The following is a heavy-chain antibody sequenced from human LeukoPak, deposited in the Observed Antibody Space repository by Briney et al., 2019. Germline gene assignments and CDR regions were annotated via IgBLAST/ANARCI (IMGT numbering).Heavy chain of an antibody. V-gene: IGHV1-69*13. CDR2: IIPIFGTA. J-gene: IGHJ5*02. D-gene: IGHD3-22*01. CDR1: GGTFSSYA. Sequence: ASVKVSCKASGGTFSSYAISWVRQAPGQGLEWMGGIIPIFGTANYAQKFQGRVTITADESTSTAYMELSSLRSEDTAVYYCARATTMTFPPHLWDQGTLVTVSS. CDR3: ARATTMTFPPHL.